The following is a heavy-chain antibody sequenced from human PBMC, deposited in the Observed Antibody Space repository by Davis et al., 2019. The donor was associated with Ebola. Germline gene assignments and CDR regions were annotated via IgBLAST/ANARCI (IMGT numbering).Heavy chain of an antibody. J-gene: IGHJ4*02. CDR1: GYTFTSYA. CDR3: AREVDGYNWNYFDY. V-gene: IGHV1-3*01. CDR2: INAGNGNT. D-gene: IGHD5-24*01. Sequence: AASVKVSCKASGYTFTSYAMHWVRQAPGQRLEWMGWINAGNGNTKYSQKFQGRVTITRDTSASTAYMELSSLRSEDTAVYYCAREVDGYNWNYFDYWGQGTLVTVSS.